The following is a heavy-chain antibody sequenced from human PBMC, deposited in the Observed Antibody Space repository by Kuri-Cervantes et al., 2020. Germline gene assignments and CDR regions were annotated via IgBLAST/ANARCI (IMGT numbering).Heavy chain of an antibody. CDR1: GASISSRDW. V-gene: IGHV4-4*02. D-gene: IGHD5-24*01. Sequence: SETLSLTCAVSGASISSRDWWSWVRQSPGKGLEWIGEIFHSGRTNYNPSLKSRVTISVDTSKNQFSLRLTSVTAADTAVYYCVRGGDDGYFAYFNYWGQGTLVTVSS. CDR3: VRGGDDGYFAYFNY. J-gene: IGHJ4*02. CDR2: IFHSGRT.